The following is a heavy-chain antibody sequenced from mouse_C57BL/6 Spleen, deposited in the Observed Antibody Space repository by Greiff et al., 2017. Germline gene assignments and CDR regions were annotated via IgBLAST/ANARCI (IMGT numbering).Heavy chain of an antibody. J-gene: IGHJ2*01. CDR1: GFSLTSYG. V-gene: IGHV2-5*01. CDR3: AKTYGNFYYFDY. CDR2: IWRGGST. D-gene: IGHD2-10*02. Sequence: VKLQESGPGLVQPSQSLSITCTVSGFSLTSYGVHWVRQSPGKGLEWLGVIWRGGSTDYNAAFMSRLSITKDNSKSQVFFKMNSLQADDTAIYYCAKTYGNFYYFDYWGQGTTLTVSS.